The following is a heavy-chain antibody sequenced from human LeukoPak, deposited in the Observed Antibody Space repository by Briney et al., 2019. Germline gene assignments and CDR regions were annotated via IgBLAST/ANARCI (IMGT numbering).Heavy chain of an antibody. CDR3: ARDAGGAILSENAFDI. CDR1: GGSISSGGYY. Sequence: SETLSLTCTVSGGSISSGGYYWSWIRQHPGKGLEWIGYIYYSGSTYYNPSLKSRVTISVDTSKNQFSLKLSSVTAADTAVYYCARDAGGAILSENAFDIWGRGTMVTVSS. J-gene: IGHJ3*02. D-gene: IGHD3-3*01. V-gene: IGHV4-31*03. CDR2: IYYSGST.